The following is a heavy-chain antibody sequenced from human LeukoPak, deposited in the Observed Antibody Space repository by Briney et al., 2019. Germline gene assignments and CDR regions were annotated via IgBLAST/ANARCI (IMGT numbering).Heavy chain of an antibody. Sequence: PGGSLRLSCAASGFTFSSYSMNWVRQAPRKGLEWVSYISSSSTTIYYADSVKGRFTISRDNAKNSLYLQMNSLRAEDTAVFYCARGYGSESYYKASGMDVWGQGTTVTVSS. CDR3: ARGYGSESYYKASGMDV. J-gene: IGHJ6*02. CDR2: ISSSSTTI. D-gene: IGHD3-10*01. V-gene: IGHV3-48*04. CDR1: GFTFSSYS.